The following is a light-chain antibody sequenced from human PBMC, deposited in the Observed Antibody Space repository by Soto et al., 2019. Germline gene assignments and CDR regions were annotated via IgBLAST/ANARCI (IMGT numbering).Light chain of an antibody. CDR1: QSVSSN. Sequence: EIVMTQSPATLSVSPGERVTLSCRASQSVSSNLAWYQQKPGQAPRLLIYGASTRATGIPARFSGSGSGTEFTLTISSLQSEDLAVYYCQQYYNWPPFTFGQGTKLEIK. CDR3: QQYYNWPPFT. V-gene: IGKV3-15*01. CDR2: GAS. J-gene: IGKJ2*01.